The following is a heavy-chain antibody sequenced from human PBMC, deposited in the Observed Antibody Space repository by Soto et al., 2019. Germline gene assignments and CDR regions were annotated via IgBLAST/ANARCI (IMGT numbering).Heavy chain of an antibody. CDR3: ARQENYYDSRGYYKSPLTINWFDP. J-gene: IGHJ5*02. V-gene: IGHV5-51*01. CDR1: GYSFTSHW. CDR2: IYPGDSDT. Sequence: GESLKISCKGSGYSFTSHWIGWLRQMPGKGLEWMGIIYPGDSDTRYSPSFQGQVTISADKSISTAYLQWSSLKASDTAMYYCARQENYYDSRGYYKSPLTINWFDPCGQGTRVTVSS. D-gene: IGHD3-22*01.